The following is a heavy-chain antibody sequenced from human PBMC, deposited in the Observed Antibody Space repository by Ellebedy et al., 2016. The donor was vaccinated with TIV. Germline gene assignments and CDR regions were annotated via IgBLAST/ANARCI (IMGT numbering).Heavy chain of an antibody. CDR1: GGTFSSYA. V-gene: IGHV1-69*13. D-gene: IGHD1-14*01. CDR3: ARVMTGMDGLYYFDY. Sequence: AASVKVSCKASGGTFSSYAISWVRQAPGQGLEWMGGIIPIFGTANYAQKFQGRVTITADESTSTAYMELSSLRSEDTAVYYCARVMTGMDGLYYFDYWGQGTLVTVSS. J-gene: IGHJ4*02. CDR2: IIPIFGTA.